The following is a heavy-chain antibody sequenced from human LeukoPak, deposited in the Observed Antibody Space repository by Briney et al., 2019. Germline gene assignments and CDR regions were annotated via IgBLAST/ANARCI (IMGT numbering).Heavy chain of an antibody. V-gene: IGHV4-59*01. J-gene: IGHJ5*02. Sequence: SETLSLTCTVSGFSISSYYWSWIRQPPGKGLEWIGYIYYSGSTNYNPSLKSRVTISVDTSKNQFSLKLSSVTAADTAVYYCARVGIYYDSSGYYWPHWFDPWGQGTLVTVSS. D-gene: IGHD3-22*01. CDR1: GFSISSYY. CDR2: IYYSGST. CDR3: ARVGIYYDSSGYYWPHWFDP.